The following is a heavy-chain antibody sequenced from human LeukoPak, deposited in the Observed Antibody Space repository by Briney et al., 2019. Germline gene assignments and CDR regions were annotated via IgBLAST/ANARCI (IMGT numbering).Heavy chain of an antibody. CDR3: AKDMGRLLRYFDWLLKRHYYYYYGMDV. D-gene: IGHD3-9*01. Sequence: GGSLRLSCAASGFTFDDYAMHWVRQAPGKGLEWVSLISGDGGSTYYADSVKGRFTISRDNSKNSLYLQMNSLRTEDTALYYCAKDMGRLLRYFDWLLKRHYYYYYGMDVWGQGTTVTVSS. J-gene: IGHJ6*02. CDR1: GFTFDDYA. V-gene: IGHV3-43*02. CDR2: ISGDGGST.